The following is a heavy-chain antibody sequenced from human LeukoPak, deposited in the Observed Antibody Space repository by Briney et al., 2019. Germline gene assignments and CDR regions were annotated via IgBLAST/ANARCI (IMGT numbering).Heavy chain of an antibody. Sequence: ASVKVSCKASGYTFTSYDINWVRQATGQGLEWMGWMNPNSGNTGYAQKFQGRVTITRNTSISTAYMELSSPRSEDTAVYYCARLDDFWSGFRTYAFDIWGQGTMVTVSS. D-gene: IGHD3-3*01. CDR2: MNPNSGNT. CDR3: ARLDDFWSGFRTYAFDI. J-gene: IGHJ3*02. CDR1: GYTFTSYD. V-gene: IGHV1-8*03.